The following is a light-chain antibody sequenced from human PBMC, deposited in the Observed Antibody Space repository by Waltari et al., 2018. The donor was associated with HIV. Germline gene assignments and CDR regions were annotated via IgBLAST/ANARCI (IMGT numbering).Light chain of an antibody. J-gene: IGLJ2*01. Sequence: SYVLTQPPSVSVAPGKPAKITCVGNHIGTKSVHWYQQKPDQAPVLVIYYNADRPSGIPERFTGSNPGNTATLSINRVEAGDEADYYCHVWDTISDHVVFGGGSKLTVL. V-gene: IGLV3-21*04. CDR2: YNA. CDR3: HVWDTISDHVV. CDR1: HIGTKS.